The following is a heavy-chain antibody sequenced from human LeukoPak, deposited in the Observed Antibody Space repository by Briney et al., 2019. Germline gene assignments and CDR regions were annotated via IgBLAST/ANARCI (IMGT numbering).Heavy chain of an antibody. V-gene: IGHV3-23*01. J-gene: IGHJ4*02. Sequence: GGSLRLSCAASGFTFSSYEMNWVRQAPGKGLEWVSAISGSGGSTYYADSVKGRFTISRDNSKNTLYLQMNSLRAEDTAVYYCAKDSRAAAGRGKLYYFDYWGQGTLVTVSS. CDR1: GFTFSSYE. D-gene: IGHD6-13*01. CDR2: ISGSGGST. CDR3: AKDSRAAAGRGKLYYFDY.